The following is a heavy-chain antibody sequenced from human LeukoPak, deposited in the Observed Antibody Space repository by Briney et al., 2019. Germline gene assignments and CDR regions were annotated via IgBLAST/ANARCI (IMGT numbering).Heavy chain of an antibody. Sequence: ASVKASCKASGGTLSIYATSWVRQAPGQGLEWVGGIIPIFGTANYAQKFQGRVTITADETTSTAYMELSSLRSEDTAVYYCARGNYGSATKEDYWGQGTLVTVSS. D-gene: IGHD3-10*01. CDR1: GGTLSIYA. CDR3: ARGNYGSATKEDY. CDR2: IIPIFGTA. J-gene: IGHJ4*02. V-gene: IGHV1-69*13.